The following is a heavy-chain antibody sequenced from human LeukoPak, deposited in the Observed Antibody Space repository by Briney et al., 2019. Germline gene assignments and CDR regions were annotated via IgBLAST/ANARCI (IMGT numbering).Heavy chain of an antibody. D-gene: IGHD3-16*01. Sequence: GGSLRLSCAASGFTFDDYAMHWVRQTPGEGLEWVSGISWNSGAIGYADSVKGRFTISRDNAKNSLYLQMNSLRPEDMALYYCAKEGGGGKFYFDYWGQGTLVTVSS. CDR3: AKEGGGGKFYFDY. CDR1: GFTFDDYA. V-gene: IGHV3-9*03. CDR2: ISWNSGAI. J-gene: IGHJ4*02.